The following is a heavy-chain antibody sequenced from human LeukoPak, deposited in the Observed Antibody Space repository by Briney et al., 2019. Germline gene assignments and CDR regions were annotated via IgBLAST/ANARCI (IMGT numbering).Heavy chain of an antibody. CDR2: IYPGDSDT. D-gene: IGHD1-26*01. CDR3: ARQGGRLLPSDF. CDR1: GYSFTDYW. J-gene: IGHJ4*02. Sequence: GESLKISYKGSGYSFTDYWIGWVRQMPGKGLEWMGIIYPGDSDTRDSPSFQGQVTMSVDKSVSTAYLQWSSLKSSDSAMYYCARQGGRLLPSDFWGQGTLVTVSS. V-gene: IGHV5-51*01.